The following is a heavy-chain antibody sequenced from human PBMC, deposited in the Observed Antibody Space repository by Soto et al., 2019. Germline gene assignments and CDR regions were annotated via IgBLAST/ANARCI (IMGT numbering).Heavy chain of an antibody. V-gene: IGHV3-11*01. CDR3: AGQYSSSSVEF. CDR1: GFTFSDYY. Sequence: QVQLVESGGGLVKPGGSLRLSCAASGFTFSDYYMNWIRQAPGKGLAWVSYISSGAITIYYADSVKGRFTISRDNAKNSLYLQMNSLRAEDTAVYYCAGQYSSSSVEFWGQGTLVTVSS. D-gene: IGHD6-6*01. CDR2: ISSGAITI. J-gene: IGHJ4*02.